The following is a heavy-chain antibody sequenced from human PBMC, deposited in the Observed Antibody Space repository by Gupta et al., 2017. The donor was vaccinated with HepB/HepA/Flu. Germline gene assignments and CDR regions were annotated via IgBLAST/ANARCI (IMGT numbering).Heavy chain of an antibody. CDR2: INWNSGSR. CDR1: GFTLDDYA. CDR3: AKDCGRQLWYHGLDY. V-gene: IGHV3-9*01. Sequence: EVQLVESGGGLVQPGRSLRLSCAASGFTLDDYAMHWVRQAPGKGMEGGSGINWNSGSRGYADSWKGRFTIYRDNAKNALYLEMNSLRDDHKALYECAKDCGRQLWYHGLDYWGQGTPGTVSS. J-gene: IGHJ4*02. D-gene: IGHD1-1*01.